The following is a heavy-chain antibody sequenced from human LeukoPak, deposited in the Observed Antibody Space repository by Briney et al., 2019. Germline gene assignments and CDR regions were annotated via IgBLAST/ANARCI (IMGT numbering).Heavy chain of an antibody. CDR1: GFTFGDSA. J-gene: IGHJ5*02. CDR3: TRQREKQKPTSLWGISAVTPDENWFDP. V-gene: IGHV3-73*01. D-gene: IGHD7-27*01. Sequence: PGGSLRLSCAASGFTFGDSAIHWVRQASGKGLEWVGHVRSKTKSYATAYAASVKGRFTISRDDSKNMAYLQMNGLKSEDTAVYHCTRQREKQKPTSLWGISAVTPDENWFDPWGQGTLVTVSS. CDR2: VRSKTKSYAT.